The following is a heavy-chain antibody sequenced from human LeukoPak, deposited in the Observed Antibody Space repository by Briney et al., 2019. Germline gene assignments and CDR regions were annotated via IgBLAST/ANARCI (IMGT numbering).Heavy chain of an antibody. J-gene: IGHJ4*01. CDR3: AREPDYGDY. D-gene: IGHD4-17*01. V-gene: IGHV3-48*04. CDR1: GFTFSSYS. Sequence: GGSLGHSCAASGFTFSSYSLIWVRQAPGKGLEWVSYISSSSSTIYYADSVKGRFTISRDNAKNSLYLQMNSLRAEDTAVYYCAREPDYGDYWGEGTLVTVSS. CDR2: ISSSSSTI.